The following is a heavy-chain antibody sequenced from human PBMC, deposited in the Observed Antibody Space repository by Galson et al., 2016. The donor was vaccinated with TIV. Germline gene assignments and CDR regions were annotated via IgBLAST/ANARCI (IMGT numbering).Heavy chain of an antibody. CDR2: FDPEVSKT. J-gene: IGHJ4*02. Sequence: SVKVSCKASGYTFSSSDINWVRQAPGKGLEWMGGFDPEVSKTVYAQMLQGRVTMAADTSRNTAYMELGSLRFEDTAVYYCATVAWFPGLSLDNWGQGTLVTVSS. D-gene: IGHD2/OR15-2a*01. CDR1: GYTFSSSD. V-gene: IGHV1-24*01. CDR3: ATVAWFPGLSLDN.